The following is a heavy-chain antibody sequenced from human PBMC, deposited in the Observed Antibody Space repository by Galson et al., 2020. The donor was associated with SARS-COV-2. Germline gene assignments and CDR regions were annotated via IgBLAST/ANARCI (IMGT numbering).Heavy chain of an antibody. J-gene: IGHJ6*03. V-gene: IGHV3-13*01. CDR2: IGTAGDT. Sequence: GESLKISCAASGFTFSSYGMHWVRQATGKGLEWVSAIGTAGDTYYPGSVKGRFTISRENAKNSLYLQMNSLRAGDTAVYYCARGATVTTWPYYYYYMDVWGKGTTVTVSS. D-gene: IGHD4-17*01. CDR1: GFTFSSYG. CDR3: ARGATVTTWPYYYYYMDV.